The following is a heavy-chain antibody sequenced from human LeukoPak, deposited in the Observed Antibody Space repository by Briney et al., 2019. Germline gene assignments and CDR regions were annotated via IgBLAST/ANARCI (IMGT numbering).Heavy chain of an antibody. V-gene: IGHV3-9*01. CDR2: ISWNSGSI. CDR3: AKGNDILTGYLNAFDI. J-gene: IGHJ3*02. D-gene: IGHD3-9*01. CDR1: GFTFDDYA. Sequence: PGGSLRLSCAASGFTFDDYAMHWVRQAPGKGLEWVSGISWNSGSIGYADSVKGRFTISRDNAKNSLYLQMNSLRAEDTALYYCAKGNDILTGYLNAFDIWGQGTMVTVSS.